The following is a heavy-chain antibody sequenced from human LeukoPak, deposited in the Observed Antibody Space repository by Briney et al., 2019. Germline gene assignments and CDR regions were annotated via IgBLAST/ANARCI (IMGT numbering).Heavy chain of an antibody. CDR2: FDPEDGET. V-gene: IGHV1-24*01. J-gene: IGHJ3*02. CDR1: GYTLTELS. D-gene: IGHD3-22*01. CDR3: ATTYYDSALGAFDI. Sequence: ASVKVSCKVSGYTLTELSMHWVRQAPGKGLEWMGGFDPEDGETIYAQKFQGRVTMTEDTSTDTAYMELSSLRSEDTAVYYCATTYYDSALGAFDIWGQGTMVTVSS.